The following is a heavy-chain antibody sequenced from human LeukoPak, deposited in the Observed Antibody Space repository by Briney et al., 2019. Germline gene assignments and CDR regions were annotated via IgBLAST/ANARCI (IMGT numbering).Heavy chain of an antibody. CDR3: ARVARSSWYYFDY. J-gene: IGHJ4*02. CDR1: GFTVSSNY. D-gene: IGHD6-13*01. V-gene: IGHV3-66*01. Sequence: PGGSLRLSCAASGFTVSSNYMSWVRQAPGKGLEWVSVIYSGGSTYYAGSVKGRFTISRDNSKNTLYLQMNSLRAEDTAVYYCARVARSSWYYFDYWGQGTLVTVSS. CDR2: IYSGGST.